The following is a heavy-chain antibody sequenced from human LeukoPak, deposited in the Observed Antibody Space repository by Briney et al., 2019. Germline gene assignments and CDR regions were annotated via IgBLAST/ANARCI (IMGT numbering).Heavy chain of an antibody. J-gene: IGHJ4*02. CDR1: GGSVSSHY. V-gene: IGHV4-59*08. CDR3: ASSRVNYFDY. D-gene: IGHD4-23*01. Sequence: SETLSLTCTVSGGSVSSHYWSWIRQPPGKGLEWIGYIYYSGSTNYNPSLKSRVTISVDTTKNQFSLKLSSVTAADTAVYYCASSRVNYFDYWGQGTLVTVSS. CDR2: IYYSGST.